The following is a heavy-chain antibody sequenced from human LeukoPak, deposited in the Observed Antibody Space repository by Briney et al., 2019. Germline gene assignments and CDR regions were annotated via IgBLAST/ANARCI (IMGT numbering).Heavy chain of an antibody. V-gene: IGHV4-59*08. CDR1: GGSFSGYY. CDR2: IYYSGST. CDR3: ARHPHDFWSGYYPMAFDI. D-gene: IGHD3-3*01. Sequence: PSETLSLTCAVYGGSFSGYYWSWIRQPPGKGLEWIGYIYYSGSTNYNPSLKSRVTISVDTSKNQFSLKLSSVTAADTAVYYCARHPHDFWSGYYPMAFDIWGQGTMVTVSS. J-gene: IGHJ3*02.